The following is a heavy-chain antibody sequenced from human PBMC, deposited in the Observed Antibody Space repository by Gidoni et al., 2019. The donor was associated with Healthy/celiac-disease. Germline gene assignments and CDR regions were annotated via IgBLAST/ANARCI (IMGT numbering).Heavy chain of an antibody. V-gene: IGHV4-34*01. J-gene: IGHJ6*03. CDR3: ARGYYYGSGSPPYMDV. CDR2: INHSGST. CDR1: AGSFSGYY. D-gene: IGHD3-10*01. Sequence: QVQLQQWGAGLLKPSETLSLTCPVYAGSFSGYYWSWIRQPPGKGLEWIGEINHSGSTNYNPSLKSRVTISVDTSKNQFSLKLSSVTAADTAVYYCARGYYYGSGSPPYMDVWGKGTTVTVSS.